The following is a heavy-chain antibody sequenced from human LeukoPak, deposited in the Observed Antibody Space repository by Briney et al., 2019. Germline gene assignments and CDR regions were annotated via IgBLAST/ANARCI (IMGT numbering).Heavy chain of an antibody. CDR1: GYTFTSYY. CDR3: ARDSSGPYYFDY. D-gene: IGHD3-22*01. Sequence: GASVKVPCKASGYTFTSYYMHWVRQAPGQGLEWMGIINPSGGSTSYAQKFQGRVTMTRDTSTSTVYMELSSLRSEDTAVYYCARDSSGPYYFDYWGQGTLVTVSS. V-gene: IGHV1-46*01. CDR2: INPSGGST. J-gene: IGHJ4*02.